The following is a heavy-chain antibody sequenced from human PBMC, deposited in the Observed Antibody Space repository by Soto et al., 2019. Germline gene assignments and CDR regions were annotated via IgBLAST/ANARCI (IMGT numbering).Heavy chain of an antibody. CDR3: ARERTFGDNKHNYMDV. D-gene: IGHD3-10*01. CDR2: IWSDGSNE. CDR1: EFTFSRHG. Sequence: GGSLRLSCAASEFTFSRHGMHWVRQAPGKGLQWVGVIWSDGSNEVYADSVKGRFIISRDNSKNILYLQINSLRAEDTAVYYCARERTFGDNKHNYMDVWGTGITVTVSS. J-gene: IGHJ6*03. V-gene: IGHV3-33*01.